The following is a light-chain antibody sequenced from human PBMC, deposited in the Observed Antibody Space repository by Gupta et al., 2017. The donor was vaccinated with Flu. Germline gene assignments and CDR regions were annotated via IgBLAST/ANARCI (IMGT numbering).Light chain of an antibody. V-gene: IGLV2-8*01. CDR1: SSDVGGYNY. CDR2: EVT. Sequence: SVTISCTGTSSDVGGYNYVSWYQQHPGKAPKRRMYEVTKRPSGVPDRFSGSKSDNTASLTVTGLQAEDEADDDRHSFAGSNKWVFGGATNL. J-gene: IGLJ3*02. CDR3: HSFAGSNKWV.